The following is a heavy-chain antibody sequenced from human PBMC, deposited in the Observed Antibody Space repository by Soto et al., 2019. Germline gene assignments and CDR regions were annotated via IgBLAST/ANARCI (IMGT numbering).Heavy chain of an antibody. CDR2: ISSSSSYT. V-gene: IGHV3-11*06. CDR1: GFTFSDYY. J-gene: IGHJ4*02. CDR3: ARPAVRSSHIPY. Sequence: GGSLRLSCAASGFTFSDYYMSWIRQAPGKGLEWVSYISSSSSYTNYADSVKGRFTISRDNAKNSLYLQMNSLRAEDTAVYYCARPAVRSSHIPYWGQGTLVTVSS. D-gene: IGHD6-19*01.